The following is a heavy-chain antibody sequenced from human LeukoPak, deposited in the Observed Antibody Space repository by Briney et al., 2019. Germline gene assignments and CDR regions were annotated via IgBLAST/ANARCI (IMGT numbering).Heavy chain of an antibody. V-gene: IGHV1-18*01. CDR3: ARANYDFWSGYPYYYYYYYMDV. J-gene: IGHJ6*03. CDR2: ISAYNGNT. D-gene: IGHD3-3*01. CDR1: GYTFTGYG. Sequence: ASVKVSCKASGYTFTGYGISWVRQAPGQGLEWMGWISAYNGNTNYAQKLQGRVTMTTDTSTSTAYMELRSLRSDDTAVYYCARANYDFWSGYPYYYYYYYMDVWGKGTTVTVSS.